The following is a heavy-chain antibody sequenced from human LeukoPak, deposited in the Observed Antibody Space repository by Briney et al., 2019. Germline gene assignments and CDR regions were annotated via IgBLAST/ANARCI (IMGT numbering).Heavy chain of an antibody. D-gene: IGHD2-15*01. CDR3: TRAGRYCSGGSCYSFY. CDR2: IRSKAHGGTT. CDR1: GFTFGDYA. V-gene: IGHV3-49*03. Sequence: GGSLRLSCTASGFTFGDYAMSWFRQAPGEGLEWVGFIRSKAHGGTTEYAASVKGRFTISRDDPKSIAYLQMDSLKTEDTAVYYCTRAGRYCSGGSCYSFYWGQGTLVTVSS. J-gene: IGHJ4*02.